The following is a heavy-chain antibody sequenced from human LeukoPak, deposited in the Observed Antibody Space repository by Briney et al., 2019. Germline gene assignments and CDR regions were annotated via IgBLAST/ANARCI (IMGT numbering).Heavy chain of an antibody. J-gene: IGHJ1*01. Sequence: GASVKVSCKVSGYTLTELSMHWVRQAPGKGLEWMGGFDPEDGEIIYAQKLQGRVTMTTDTSTSTAYMELRGLRSDDTAVYYCARDQNYDILTGYSYAEYFQHWGQGTLVTVSS. D-gene: IGHD3-9*01. CDR1: GYTLTELS. CDR2: FDPEDGEI. V-gene: IGHV1-24*01. CDR3: ARDQNYDILTGYSYAEYFQH.